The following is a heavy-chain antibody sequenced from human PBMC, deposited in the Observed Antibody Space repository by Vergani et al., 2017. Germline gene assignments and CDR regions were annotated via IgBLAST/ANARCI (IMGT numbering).Heavy chain of an antibody. CDR3: ARAIGYCAGATCRAYYFDH. Sequence: VPLVQPGAEVRKPGASVTVSCTASGYIFKNYYIHWLRQAPGQAFEWMGILNPTTGHTTSAQKFIGRVDMTRDPSTDTSTRTVQMTLSSLRSEDTAVYYCARAIGYCAGATCRAYYFDHWGQGTRVTVSS. CDR1: GYIFKNYY. D-gene: IGHD2-21*01. CDR2: LNPTTGHT. J-gene: IGHJ5*02. V-gene: IGHV1-46*02.